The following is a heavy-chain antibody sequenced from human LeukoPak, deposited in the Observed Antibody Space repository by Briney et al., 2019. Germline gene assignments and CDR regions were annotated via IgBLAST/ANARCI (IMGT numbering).Heavy chain of an antibody. V-gene: IGHV1-69*05. CDR3: ARSAIGGGGYDFWSGYYVWGDYNWFDP. CDR1: GGTFTNYA. CDR2: IIPLFGSA. J-gene: IGHJ5*02. Sequence: SVKVSCKASGGTFTNYAINWVRQAPGQGLEWMGGIIPLFGSANYAEKFQGRVTITTDDSTTTAYMVVSSLRSDDTAVYCCARSAIGGGGYDFWSGYYVWGDYNWFDPWGQGTLVTVSS. D-gene: IGHD3-3*01.